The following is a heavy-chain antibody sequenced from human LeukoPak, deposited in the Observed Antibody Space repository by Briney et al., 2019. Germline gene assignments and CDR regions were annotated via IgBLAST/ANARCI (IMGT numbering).Heavy chain of an antibody. CDR1: GFIFSRYE. CDR2: ISRSGSTI. D-gene: IGHD3-3*02. J-gene: IGHJ4*02. Sequence: GGSLRLSCAASGFIFSRYEMNWVRQAPGGGLDWISYISRSGSTIYYADSVRGRFTISRDNGSSSLYLQVNSLRAEDTAIYYCARGPLSPALYFDSWGQGTLVTVSS. CDR3: ARGPLSPALYFDS. V-gene: IGHV3-48*03.